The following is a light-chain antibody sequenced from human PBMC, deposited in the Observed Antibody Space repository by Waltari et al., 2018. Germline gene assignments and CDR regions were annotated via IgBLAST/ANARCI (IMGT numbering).Light chain of an antibody. J-gene: IGKJ2*01. CDR3: QQYFGTPVT. V-gene: IGKV4-1*01. CDR1: QTVLYSDNNNY. CDR2: WAS. Sequence: DIVMTQSPDSLAVSLGEKATISCKSSQTVLYSDNNNYLGWYQQKPGQPPKVLIKWASTREPGVPDRFVGSGSGTDFTLTINILQAEDVAVYYCQQYFGTPVTFGQGTRLEIK.